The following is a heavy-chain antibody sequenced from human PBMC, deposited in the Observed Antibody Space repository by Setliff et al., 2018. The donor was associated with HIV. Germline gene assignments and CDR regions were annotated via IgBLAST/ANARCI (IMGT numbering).Heavy chain of an antibody. V-gene: IGHV4-4*07. D-gene: IGHD6-19*01. CDR1: GGSISNYD. Sequence: SETLSLTCEVSGGSISNYDWSWIRQPAGKGLEWIGRIFSSGNTYYNPSLKSRVTMSVDTSKNQFSLNLNSVTAADTAIYYCARAPFPVAGFDYFDHWGQGTQVTVSS. CDR2: IFSSGNT. CDR3: ARAPFPVAGFDYFDH. J-gene: IGHJ4*02.